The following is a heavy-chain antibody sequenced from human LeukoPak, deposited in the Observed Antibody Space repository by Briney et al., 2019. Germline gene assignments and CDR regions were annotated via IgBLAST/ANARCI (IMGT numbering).Heavy chain of an antibody. D-gene: IGHD1-26*01. CDR2: ISWNSGSI. J-gene: IGHJ4*02. CDR1: GFTFDDYA. Sequence: GRSLRLSCAASGFTFDDYAMHWVRQAPGKGLEWVSGISWNSGSIGYADSVKGRFTISRDNAKNSLYLQMNSLRAEDTALYYCAKENRESYSGSYYAFDYWGQGTLVTVSS. V-gene: IGHV3-9*01. CDR3: AKENRESYSGSYYAFDY.